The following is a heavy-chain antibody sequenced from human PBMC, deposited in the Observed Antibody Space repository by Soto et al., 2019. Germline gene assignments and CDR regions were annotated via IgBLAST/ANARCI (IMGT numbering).Heavy chain of an antibody. CDR1: GDSVSSKSAA. Sequence: PSQTLSLTCAISGDSVSSKSAAWNWIRQSPSRGLEWLGRTYYKSKWYNDYVVSVKSRITIDADTSKNQFSLQLNSVTPEDTAVYYCAGESLRSWYYYYGMDVWGQGTTVTVSS. CDR3: AGESLRSWYYYYGMDV. V-gene: IGHV6-1*01. J-gene: IGHJ6*02. CDR2: TYYKSKWYN.